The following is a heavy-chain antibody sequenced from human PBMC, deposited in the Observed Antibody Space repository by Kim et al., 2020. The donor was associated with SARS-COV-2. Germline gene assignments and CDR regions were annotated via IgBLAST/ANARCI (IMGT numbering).Heavy chain of an antibody. CDR3: ARRKNNSNYEIDP. J-gene: IGHJ5*02. D-gene: IGHD1-7*01. V-gene: IGHV1-46*01. Sequence: YAHKSQGRVAMTRDTSASTVYMELSSLRSEETAVYYCARRKNNSNYEIDPWGQGTLVTVSS.